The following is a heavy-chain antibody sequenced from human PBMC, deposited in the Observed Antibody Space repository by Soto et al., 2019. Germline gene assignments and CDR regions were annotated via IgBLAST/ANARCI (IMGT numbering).Heavy chain of an antibody. CDR3: ASAGWSGYYTTDY. D-gene: IGHD3-3*01. J-gene: IGHJ4*02. CDR1: GFSFSSYA. Sequence: PGGSLRLSCAASGFSFSSYAMSWVRQAPGKGLEWVSAISGSGGSTYYADSVKGRFTISRDNSKNTLYLQMNSLRAEDTAVYYCASAGWSGYYTTDYWGQGTLVTVS. CDR2: ISGSGGST. V-gene: IGHV3-23*01.